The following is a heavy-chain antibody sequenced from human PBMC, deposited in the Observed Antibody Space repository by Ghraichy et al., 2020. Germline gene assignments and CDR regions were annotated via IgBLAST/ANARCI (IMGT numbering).Heavy chain of an antibody. D-gene: IGHD6-13*01. V-gene: IGHV4-59*01. J-gene: IGHJ4*02. CDR1: GGYISIYS. Sequence: SETLSLMCTVSGGYISIYSWSWIRQPPGKGLEWIGYIYYDGTTNYNPSLKSRVTISLDTSKNQFSLTLSSVTAADTAVYYCATTDSRTWKIFDQWGQGTLLTVSS. CDR2: IYYDGTT. CDR3: ATTDSRTWKIFDQ.